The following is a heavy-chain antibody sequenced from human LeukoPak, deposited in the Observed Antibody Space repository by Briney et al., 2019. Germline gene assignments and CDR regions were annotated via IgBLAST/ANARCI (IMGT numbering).Heavy chain of an antibody. D-gene: IGHD5-24*01. Sequence: SETLSLTCTVSGVSISSSSYYWGWIRQPPGKGLEWIGSIYYSGSTYYNPSLKSRVTISVDTTKNQFSLKLSSVTAADTAVYYCARVRREIEMATIQGYYYYMDVWGKGTTVTVSS. V-gene: IGHV4-39*07. CDR2: IYYSGST. CDR3: ARVRREIEMATIQGYYYYMDV. J-gene: IGHJ6*03. CDR1: GVSISSSSYY.